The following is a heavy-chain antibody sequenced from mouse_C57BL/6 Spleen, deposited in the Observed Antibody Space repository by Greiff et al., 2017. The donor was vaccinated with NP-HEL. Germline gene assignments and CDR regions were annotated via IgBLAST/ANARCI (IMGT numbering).Heavy chain of an antibody. CDR1: GYAFSSSW. CDR2: IYPGDGDT. J-gene: IGHJ4*01. D-gene: IGHD2-1*01. Sequence: VQLQQSGPELVKPGASVKISCKASGYAFSSSWMNWVKQRPGKGLEWIGRIYPGDGDTNYNGKFKGKATLTADKSSSTAYMQLSSLTSEDSAVYFCFNYEGSMDYWGQGTSVTVSS. V-gene: IGHV1-82*01. CDR3: FNYEGSMDY.